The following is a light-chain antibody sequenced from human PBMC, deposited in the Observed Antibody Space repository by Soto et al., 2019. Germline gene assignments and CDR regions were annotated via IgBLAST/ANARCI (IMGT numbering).Light chain of an antibody. CDR2: DTS. CDR3: QQYNSFSRT. CDR1: QSVSSY. V-gene: IGKV3-15*01. J-gene: IGKJ1*01. Sequence: EIVLTQSPATLSLSPGERATLSCRASQSVSSYLAWYQQKPGQAPRLLIYDTSTRATGIPARFSGSGSGTEFTLTISSLQPDDFTTYYCQQYNSFSRTFGQGTKVDIK.